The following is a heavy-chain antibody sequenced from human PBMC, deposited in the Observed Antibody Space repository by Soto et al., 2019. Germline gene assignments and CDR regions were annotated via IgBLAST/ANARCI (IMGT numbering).Heavy chain of an antibody. Sequence: QVQLVQSGAEVKKPGSSVKVSCKASGGTFSSYTISWVRQAPGQGLEWMGRIIPILGIANYAQKFQGRVTITADKSTSTAYMELISLRSEDTAVYDCARDQDGGAGGSEWRQGTLVAVSS. CDR3: ARDQDGGAGGSE. CDR2: IIPILGIA. V-gene: IGHV1-69*02. CDR1: GGTFSSYT. J-gene: IGHJ4*02. D-gene: IGHD2-15*01.